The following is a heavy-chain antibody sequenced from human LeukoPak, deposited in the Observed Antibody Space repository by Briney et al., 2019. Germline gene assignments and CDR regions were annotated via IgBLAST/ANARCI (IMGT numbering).Heavy chain of an antibody. CDR1: GYTSPFYG. CDR3: ARSGFSNTFPLDY. J-gene: IGHJ4*02. V-gene: IGHV1-18*01. CDR2: ISTETQSP. D-gene: IGHD2/OR15-2a*01. Sequence: ASVMVSCKVSGYTSPFYGITWVRQAPGQGLEWMGWISTETQSPNYAQKLQGRLTITTDKATSTAYMELTSLSSEDAAVYYCARSGFSNTFPLDYWGQGTLVTVSS.